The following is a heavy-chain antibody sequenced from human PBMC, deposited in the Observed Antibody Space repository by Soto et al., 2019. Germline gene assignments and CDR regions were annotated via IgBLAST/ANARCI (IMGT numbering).Heavy chain of an antibody. CDR3: ARDRKQNGDYLPDYYDGMDV. CDR1: GGSISSYY. D-gene: IGHD4-17*01. J-gene: IGHJ6*02. CDR2: IYASGGT. V-gene: IGHV4-4*07. Sequence: SETLSLTCTVSGGSISSYYWSRIRQPAGKGLDWIGRIYASGGTNYNPSLKRRVTMSADTSKNQLSLRLSSVTAADTAVYYCARDRKQNGDYLPDYYDGMDVWGQGTTVTVSS.